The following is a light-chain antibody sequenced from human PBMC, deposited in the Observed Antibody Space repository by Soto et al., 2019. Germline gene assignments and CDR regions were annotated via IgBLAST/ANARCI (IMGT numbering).Light chain of an antibody. CDR3: CSYAGTFYV. CDR1: SSDIGIYKY. CDR2: EVT. Sequence: QSVLTQPASVSGSPGQSIAISCTGSSSDIGIYKYVSWYQQHPGKVPKLIIYEVTNRPSGVSNRFSGSKSGNTASLTISGLQAEDEADYYCCSYAGTFYVFGTGTKVTVL. V-gene: IGLV2-14*01. J-gene: IGLJ1*01.